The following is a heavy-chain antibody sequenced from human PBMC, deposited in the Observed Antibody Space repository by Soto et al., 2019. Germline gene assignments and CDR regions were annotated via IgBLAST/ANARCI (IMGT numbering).Heavy chain of an antibody. CDR1: GFTFSSYA. J-gene: IGHJ4*02. V-gene: IGHV3-23*01. Sequence: GGSLRLSCAASGFTFSSYAMSWVRQAPGKGLEWVSAISGSGGSTYYADSVKGRFTISRDNSKNTLYLQMNSLRAEDTAVYYCAKQFGKIQLWDNIDYWGQGTLVTVSS. D-gene: IGHD5-18*01. CDR2: ISGSGGST. CDR3: AKQFGKIQLWDNIDY.